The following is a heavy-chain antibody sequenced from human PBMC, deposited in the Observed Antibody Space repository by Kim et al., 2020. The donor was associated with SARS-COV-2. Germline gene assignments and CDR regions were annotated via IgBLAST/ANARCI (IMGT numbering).Heavy chain of an antibody. Sequence: GGSLRLSCAASGFTVSSNYMSWVRQAPGKGLEWVSVIYSGGSTYYADSVKGRFTISRDNSKNTLYLQMNSLRAEDTAVYYCARSLSSSGWYGHYYYGMDVWGQGTTVTVSS. J-gene: IGHJ6*02. D-gene: IGHD6-19*01. CDR2: IYSGGST. V-gene: IGHV3-53*01. CDR1: GFTVSSNY. CDR3: ARSLSSSGWYGHYYYGMDV.